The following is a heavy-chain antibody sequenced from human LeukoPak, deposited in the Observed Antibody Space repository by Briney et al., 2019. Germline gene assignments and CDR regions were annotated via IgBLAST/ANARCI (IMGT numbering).Heavy chain of an antibody. CDR1: GGSISSGGYY. J-gene: IGHJ4*02. Sequence: PSETLSLTCTVSGGSISSGGYYWSWIRQHPGKGLEWIGYIYYSGSTYYNPSPKSRVTISVDTSKNQFSLKLSSVTAADTAVYYCARDNYSRLGGGFDYWGQGTLVTVSS. CDR3: ARDNYSRLGGGFDY. CDR2: IYYSGST. D-gene: IGHD6-13*01. V-gene: IGHV4-31*03.